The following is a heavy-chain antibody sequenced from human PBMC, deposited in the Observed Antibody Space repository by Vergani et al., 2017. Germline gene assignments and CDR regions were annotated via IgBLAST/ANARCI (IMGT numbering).Heavy chain of an antibody. CDR3: ARSRAWQWLVRGSPFDY. CDR2: IYYSGST. J-gene: IGHJ4*02. CDR1: GGSISSYY. D-gene: IGHD6-19*01. Sequence: QVQLQESGPGLVKPSETLSLTCTVSGGSISSYYWSWIRQPPGKGLEWIGYIYYSGSTNYNPSLKSRVTISVDTSKNQFSLKLSSVPAADTAVYYCARSRAWQWLVRGSPFDYWGQGTLVTVSS. V-gene: IGHV4-59*08.